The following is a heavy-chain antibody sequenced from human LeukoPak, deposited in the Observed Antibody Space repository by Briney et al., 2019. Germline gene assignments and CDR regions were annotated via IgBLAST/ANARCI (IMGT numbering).Heavy chain of an antibody. CDR3: ARYAWSLGPAPGTPLSDY. Sequence: PGRSLRLSCAASGFIFSNYAMHWVRQTPGKGLEWVALISYDGNTKYYAGSVKGQFTISRDNSKDTLYLQMNSLRAEDTAVYYCARYAWSLGPAPGTPLSDYWGQGTLVTVSS. CDR2: ISYDGNTK. CDR1: GFIFSNYA. V-gene: IGHV3-30-3*01. D-gene: IGHD2-15*01. J-gene: IGHJ4*02.